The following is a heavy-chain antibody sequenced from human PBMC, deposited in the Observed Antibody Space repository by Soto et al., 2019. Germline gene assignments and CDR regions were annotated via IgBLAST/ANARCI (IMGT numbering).Heavy chain of an antibody. V-gene: IGHV1-69*06. J-gene: IGHJ5*02. CDR2: IIPIFGTA. CDR1: GGTFSSYA. CDR3: ARDHSIASSGAWWLDP. Sequence: QVQLVQSGAEVKKPGSSVKVSCKASGGTFSSYAISWVRQAPGQGLEWMGGIIPIFGTANYAQKFQDRVTMTRDTSTSTVYMELSSLTSEDTAVYYCARDHSIASSGAWWLDPWGQGTLVTVSS. D-gene: IGHD6-13*01.